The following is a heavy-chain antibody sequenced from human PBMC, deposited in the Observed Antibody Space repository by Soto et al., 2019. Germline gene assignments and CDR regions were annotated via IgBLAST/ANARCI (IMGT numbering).Heavy chain of an antibody. CDR3: ARAIRFCHYMDV. CDR2: IYYSGST. D-gene: IGHD3-3*01. J-gene: IGHJ6*03. V-gene: IGHV4-61*08. Sequence: PSETLSLTCTVSGGSISSGGYYWSWIRQHPGKGLEWIGYIYYSGSTNYNPSLKSRVTISVDTSKNQFSLKLSSVTAADTAVYYCARAIRFCHYMDVWGKGTTVTVSS. CDR1: GGSISSGGYY.